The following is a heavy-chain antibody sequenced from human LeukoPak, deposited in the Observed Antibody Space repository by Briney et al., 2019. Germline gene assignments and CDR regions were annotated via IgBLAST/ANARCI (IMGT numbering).Heavy chain of an antibody. D-gene: IGHD6-13*01. CDR1: GGSISSSSYY. V-gene: IGHV4-39*07. J-gene: IGHJ5*02. CDR3: ASRIAAAGWFDR. CDR2: IYYSGST. Sequence: SETLSLTCTVSGGSISSSSYYWGWIRQPPGKGLEWIGSIYYSGSTYYNPSLKSRVTISVDTSKNQFSLKLSSVTAADTAVYYCASRIAAAGWFDRGGQGSLVTVSA.